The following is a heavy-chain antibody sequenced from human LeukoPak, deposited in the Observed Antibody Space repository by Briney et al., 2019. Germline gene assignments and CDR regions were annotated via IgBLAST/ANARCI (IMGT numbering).Heavy chain of an antibody. CDR3: ARQYYYDSSGYYWGY. J-gene: IGHJ4*02. Sequence: GESLKTSCKGSGYRFTSYWIGWVRQMPGKGLEWMGIIYPGDSDTRYSPSFQGQVTISADTSISTAYMELSRLRSDDTAVYYCARQYYYDSSGYYWGYWGQGTLVTVSS. CDR2: IYPGDSDT. D-gene: IGHD3-22*01. V-gene: IGHV5-51*01. CDR1: GYRFTSYW.